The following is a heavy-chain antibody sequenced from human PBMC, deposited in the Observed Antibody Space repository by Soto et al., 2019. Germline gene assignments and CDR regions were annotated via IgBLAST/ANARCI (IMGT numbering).Heavy chain of an antibody. CDR2: ISGSGGST. D-gene: IGHD3-22*01. J-gene: IGHJ4*01. V-gene: IGHV3-23*01. CDR1: AFTFSSYA. Sequence: PGGSLRLSCAASAFTFSSYAMSWVSQAQRKGLEWVSVISGSGGSTYYADSVKGRFTISRDNSKNTLFLQMSSLRAEDTAVYYCAKGGRADYYDSSGYLDYWGHGTLVTVSS. CDR3: AKGGRADYYDSSGYLDY.